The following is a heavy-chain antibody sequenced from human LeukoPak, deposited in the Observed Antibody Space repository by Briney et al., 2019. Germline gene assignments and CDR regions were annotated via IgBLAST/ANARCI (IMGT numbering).Heavy chain of an antibody. CDR1: GFTFSSYS. D-gene: IGHD2-2*01. CDR2: ISSSSSYI. J-gene: IGHJ4*02. V-gene: IGHV3-21*01. CDR3: ARSEGYCGSTSCFSPIDY. Sequence: GGSLRLSCAASGFTFSSYSMNWVRQAPGKGLEWVSSISSSSSYIYYADSVKGRFTISRDNAKNSLYLQMNSLRAEDTAVYYCARSEGYCGSTSCFSPIDYWGQGTLVTVSS.